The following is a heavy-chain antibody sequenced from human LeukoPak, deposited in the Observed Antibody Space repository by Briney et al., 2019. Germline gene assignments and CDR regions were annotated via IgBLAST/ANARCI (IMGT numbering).Heavy chain of an antibody. Sequence: GGSLRLSCAASGFTFSSYAMHWVRQAPGKGLEWVAVISYDGSNKYYADSVKGRFTISRDNSKNTLYLQMSSLRAEDTAVYYCARDLDVVAGLDYWGQGTLVTVSS. CDR2: ISYDGSNK. CDR3: ARDLDVVAGLDY. V-gene: IGHV3-30-3*01. J-gene: IGHJ4*02. CDR1: GFTFSSYA. D-gene: IGHD2-2*01.